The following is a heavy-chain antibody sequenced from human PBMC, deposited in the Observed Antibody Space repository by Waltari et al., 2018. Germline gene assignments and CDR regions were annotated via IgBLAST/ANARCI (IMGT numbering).Heavy chain of an antibody. V-gene: IGHV4-4*02. J-gene: IGHJ5*02. CDR2: VHGSGRT. D-gene: IGHD2-15*01. CDR3: ARDRGRGLYLDT. CDR1: GDSVSSTYW. Sequence: QLQLHESGPGLVKPSGTLSLTCAVSGDSVSSTYWWSWVRQSPQKRLEWIGQVHGSGRTNYNPSFASRITVSLDTSNNLFALKVTSATAADTAVYYCARDRGRGLYLDTWGPGTLVTVSP.